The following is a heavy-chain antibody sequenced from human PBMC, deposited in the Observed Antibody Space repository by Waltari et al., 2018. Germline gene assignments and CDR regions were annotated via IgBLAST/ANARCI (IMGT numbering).Heavy chain of an antibody. J-gene: IGHJ6*02. V-gene: IGHV4-34*02. CDR2: INHNGNR. CDR1: GGSSSGYY. CDR3: VRLEDCSGPGGNCYSGDSFALDV. Sequence: QVQLQQWGAGQLQPSETLSLTCAVYGGSSSGYYWGWFRQPPGKGLEWIGEINHNGNRNYNPSLRSRVTMLIDTSRSQFSLKVNSVTAADTAVYYCVRLEDCSGPGGNCYSGDSFALDVWGQGTTVTVSS. D-gene: IGHD2-8*02.